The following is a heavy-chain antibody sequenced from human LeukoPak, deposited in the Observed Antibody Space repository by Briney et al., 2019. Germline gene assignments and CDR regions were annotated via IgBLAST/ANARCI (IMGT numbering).Heavy chain of an antibody. CDR3: ATGPSADYGDCADFY. J-gene: IGHJ4*02. CDR1: GYTFTGYY. Sequence: ASVKVSCKASGYTFTGYYMHWVRQAPGQGLEWMGWINPNSGGTNYAQKFQGRVTMTRDTSISTAYMELSRLRSDDTAVYYCATGPSADYGDCADFYWGQGTLVTVSS. D-gene: IGHD4-17*01. CDR2: INPNSGGT. V-gene: IGHV1-2*02.